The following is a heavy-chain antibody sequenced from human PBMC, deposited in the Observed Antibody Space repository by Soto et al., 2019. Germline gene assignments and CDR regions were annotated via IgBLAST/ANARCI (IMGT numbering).Heavy chain of an antibody. J-gene: IGHJ4*02. D-gene: IGHD3-3*01. CDR1: GFTFTSYW. CDR2: IKQDGSEK. CDR3: ASLLPTIFGVVLENDY. V-gene: IGHV3-7*01. Sequence: PGGSLRLSCVASGFTFTSYWMSWVRQAPGKGLEWVANIKQDGSEKYYVDSVKGRFTISRDNAKNSLYLQLKSLRAEQKAVYYCASLLPTIFGVVLENDYWGEGTLVTVS.